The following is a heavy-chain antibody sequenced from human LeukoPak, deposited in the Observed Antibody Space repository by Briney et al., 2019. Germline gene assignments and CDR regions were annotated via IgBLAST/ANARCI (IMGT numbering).Heavy chain of an antibody. CDR1: GGSIGYYY. CDR2: INYSGTT. V-gene: IGHV4-59*08. CDR3: ARAPLGELSFDY. Sequence: SETLSLTCTVSGGSIGYYYWSWIRQPPGKGLEWIGYINYSGTTHYNPSLKSRVTISVDTSKNQFSLKLSSVTAADTAVYYCARAPLGELSFDYRGQGTLVTVSS. J-gene: IGHJ4*02. D-gene: IGHD3-16*02.